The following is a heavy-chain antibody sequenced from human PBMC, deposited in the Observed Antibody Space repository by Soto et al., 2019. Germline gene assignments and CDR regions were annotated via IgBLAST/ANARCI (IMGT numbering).Heavy chain of an antibody. J-gene: IGHJ5*02. V-gene: IGHV1-18*01. CDR1: GYTFTSYC. Sequence: ASVNVSCKASGYTFTSYCISWVRQAPGQGLEWMGWISAYNGNTNYAQKLQGRVTMTTDTSTSTAYMELRSLRSDDTAVYYCARLLAYCGGDCPEGWFDPWGQGTLVTVSS. CDR3: ARLLAYCGGDCPEGWFDP. D-gene: IGHD2-21*02. CDR2: ISAYNGNT.